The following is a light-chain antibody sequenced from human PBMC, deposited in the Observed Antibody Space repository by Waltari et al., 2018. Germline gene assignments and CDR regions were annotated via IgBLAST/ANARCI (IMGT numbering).Light chain of an antibody. V-gene: IGKV1-9*01. CDR3: QQLNSYLYS. Sequence: DIQLTQSPSFLSASVGDRVTSNCRASQGITSHLAWYQEKSGRAPNFLIYAASTLRRGVPSSFSGSGSGTVFTLTINDLQPEDFATYYCQQLNSYLYSFGQGTEVVMK. J-gene: IGKJ2*01. CDR2: AAS. CDR1: QGITSH.